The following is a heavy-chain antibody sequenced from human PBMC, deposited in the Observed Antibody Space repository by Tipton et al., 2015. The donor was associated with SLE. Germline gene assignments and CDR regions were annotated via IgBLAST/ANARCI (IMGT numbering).Heavy chain of an antibody. CDR1: GYSISSGYY. D-gene: IGHD6-13*01. CDR3: ASRASSSWYLDYYYMDV. Sequence: TLSLTCAVSGYSISSGYYWGWIRQPPGKGLEWIGYIYYSGSTNYNPSLKSRVTISVDTSKNQFSLKLSSVTAADTAVYYCASRASSSWYLDYYYMDVWGKGTTVTVSS. V-gene: IGHV4-61*01. J-gene: IGHJ6*03. CDR2: IYYSGST.